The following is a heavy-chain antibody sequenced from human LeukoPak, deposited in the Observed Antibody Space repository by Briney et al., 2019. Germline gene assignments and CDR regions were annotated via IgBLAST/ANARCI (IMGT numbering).Heavy chain of an antibody. Sequence: PGGSLRLSCAASGFTVSSNYMSWVRQAPGKGLEWVSVIYSGGSTYYADSVKGRFTISRDNSKNTLYLQMNSLRAEDTAVYYCAREGTYCSSTSCYNTPGGYFDYWGQGTLVTVSS. CDR2: IYSGGST. V-gene: IGHV3-53*01. J-gene: IGHJ4*02. CDR1: GFTVSSNY. CDR3: AREGTYCSSTSCYNTPGGYFDY. D-gene: IGHD2-2*01.